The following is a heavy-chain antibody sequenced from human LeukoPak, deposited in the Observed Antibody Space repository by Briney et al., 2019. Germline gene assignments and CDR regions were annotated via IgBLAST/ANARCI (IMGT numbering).Heavy chain of an antibody. CDR2: ISGSGSDI. CDR3: ARVPDAFDI. CDR1: GFSFSDSY. V-gene: IGHV3-11*04. J-gene: IGHJ3*02. Sequence: PGGSLRLSCVVSGFSFSDSYMTWIRQTPGKGLEWLAYISGSGSDIYYADSVKGRFTISRDNAKNSLYLQMNSLRAEDTAVYYCARVPDAFDIWGQGTMVTVSS.